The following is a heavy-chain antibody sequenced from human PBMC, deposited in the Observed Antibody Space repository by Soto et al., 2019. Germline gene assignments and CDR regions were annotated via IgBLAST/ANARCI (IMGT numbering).Heavy chain of an antibody. CDR2: IYWDGDK. CDR1: GCSLDTGGEG. CDR3: AHTYETSWRNFGY. Sequence: SGPKRVNTTQALTMTGTFAGCSLDTGGEGVGWIRQAPGKAPEWLILIYWDGDKRYSPSLRSRLTITKDTSKNQVVLTVANVDPVDTATYYCAHTYETSWRNFGYWAQGILVTVSS. V-gene: IGHV2-5*02. D-gene: IGHD3-22*01. J-gene: IGHJ4*02.